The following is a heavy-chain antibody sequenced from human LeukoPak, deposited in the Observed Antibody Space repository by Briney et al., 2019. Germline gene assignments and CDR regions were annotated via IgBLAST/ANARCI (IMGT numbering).Heavy chain of an antibody. CDR3: AKDIGDRYSSGPDYYYGMDV. CDR2: FSSGRSYI. Sequence: GGSLRLSCAASGFTFNSYSMNWVRQAPGKGLEWVSSFSSGRSYIFYADSVKGRFTISRDNAKNSLYLQMNSLRAEDTALYYCAKDIGDRYSSGPDYYYGMDVWGQGTTVTVSS. D-gene: IGHD6-19*01. V-gene: IGHV3-21*04. J-gene: IGHJ6*02. CDR1: GFTFNSYS.